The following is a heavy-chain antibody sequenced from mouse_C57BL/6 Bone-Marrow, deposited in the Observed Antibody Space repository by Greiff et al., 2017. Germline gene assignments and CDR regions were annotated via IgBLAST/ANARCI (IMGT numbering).Heavy chain of an antibody. CDR1: GYTFTDYE. V-gene: IGHV1-15*01. J-gene: IGHJ3*01. CDR2: IDPATGGT. D-gene: IGHD2-4*01. CDR3: TRGDYDYAWFAY. Sequence: QVQLQQSGAELVRPGASVTLSCKASGYTFTDYEMHWVKQTPVHGLEWIGAIDPATGGTAYNQKFKGKAILTADKSSSTAYMELRSLTSEDSAVYYCTRGDYDYAWFAYWGQGTLVTVSA.